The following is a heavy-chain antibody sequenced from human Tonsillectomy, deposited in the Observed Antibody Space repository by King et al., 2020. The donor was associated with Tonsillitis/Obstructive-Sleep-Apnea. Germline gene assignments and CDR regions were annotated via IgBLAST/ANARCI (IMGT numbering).Heavy chain of an antibody. CDR1: GFTFDDYT. Sequence: VQLVESGGVVLQPGGSLRLSCAASGFTFDDYTMHWVRQAPGKGLEWVSLISWDGGSTYYADSVKGRFTISRDNSKNSLFLQMNSLRTEDTALYYCAKGVTAAGTLDYWGPGTLVTVSS. V-gene: IGHV3-43*01. CDR2: ISWDGGST. J-gene: IGHJ4*02. CDR3: AKGVTAAGTLDY. D-gene: IGHD2-15*01.